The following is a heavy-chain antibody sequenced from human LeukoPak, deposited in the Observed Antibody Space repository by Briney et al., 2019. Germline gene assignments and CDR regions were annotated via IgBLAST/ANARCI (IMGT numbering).Heavy chain of an antibody. CDR1: GGSISSYY. CDR3: ARTTYYGSGTVDY. Sequence: SETLSLTCTVSGGSISSYYWSWIRQPPGKGLEWIGYIYYSGSTTYNPSLKSRVTISVDTSKNQFSLKLRSVTAADTAVDYCARTTYYGSGTVDYWGQGTLVTVFS. V-gene: IGHV4-59*01. CDR2: IYYSGST. D-gene: IGHD3-10*01. J-gene: IGHJ4*02.